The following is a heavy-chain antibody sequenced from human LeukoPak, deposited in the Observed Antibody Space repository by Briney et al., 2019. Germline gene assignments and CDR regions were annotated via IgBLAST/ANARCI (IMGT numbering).Heavy chain of an antibody. J-gene: IGHJ4*02. Sequence: PGGSLRLSCAASGFTFSDYYMSWIRQAPGKGLEWVSYISSSGSTIYYADSVKGRFTISRDNAKNSLYLQMNSLRAEDTAVYYCARETAWIQLWFPFDYWGQGTLVTVSS. CDR3: ARETAWIQLWFPFDY. V-gene: IGHV3-11*04. CDR1: GFTFSDYY. D-gene: IGHD5-18*01. CDR2: ISSSGSTI.